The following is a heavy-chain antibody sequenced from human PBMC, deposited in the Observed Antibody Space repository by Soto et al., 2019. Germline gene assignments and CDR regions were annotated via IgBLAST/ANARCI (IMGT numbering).Heavy chain of an antibody. V-gene: IGHV3-20*01. CDR3: AREYGSGSSPPWFDP. D-gene: IGHD3-10*01. CDR2: SNSNGDKT. Sequence: EVQLVESGGGVVWPGGSLRLSCAASGFTFDDYGMSWVRQVPGKGLEWVSGSNSNGDKTGYADSVKGRFTISRDNAKNSLYLQMNGLRVEDTALYHCAREYGSGSSPPWFDPWGQGTLVTVSS. J-gene: IGHJ5*02. CDR1: GFTFDDYG.